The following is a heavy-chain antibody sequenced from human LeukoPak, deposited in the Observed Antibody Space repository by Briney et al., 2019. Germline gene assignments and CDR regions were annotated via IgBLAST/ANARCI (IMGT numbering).Heavy chain of an antibody. CDR3: AKDSYYDSSGYYYEFDY. J-gene: IGHJ4*02. CDR1: GFTFSSYA. V-gene: IGHV3-23*01. D-gene: IGHD3-22*01. CDR2: ISGSGGST. Sequence: GGSLRLSCAASGFTFSSYAMSWVRQAPGKGLEWVSAISGSGGSTSYADSVKGRFTISRDNSKNTLYLQMNSLRAEDTAVYYCAKDSYYDSSGYYYEFDYWGQGTLVTVSS.